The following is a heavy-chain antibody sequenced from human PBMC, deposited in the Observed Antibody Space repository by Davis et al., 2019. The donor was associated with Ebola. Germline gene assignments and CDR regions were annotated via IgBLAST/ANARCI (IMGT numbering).Heavy chain of an antibody. J-gene: IGHJ4*02. CDR2: INQDGSEK. V-gene: IGHV3-7*03. Sequence: GESLKISCAASGFTFSGHWMTWFRQAPGKGLEWVANINQDGSEKNYVDSVKGRFTISRDNAKSSLYVYMNSLRGDDTAVYYCARHHYMRIDYWGQGSVVTVSS. CDR3: ARHHYMRIDY. CDR1: GFTFSGHW. D-gene: IGHD4-11*01.